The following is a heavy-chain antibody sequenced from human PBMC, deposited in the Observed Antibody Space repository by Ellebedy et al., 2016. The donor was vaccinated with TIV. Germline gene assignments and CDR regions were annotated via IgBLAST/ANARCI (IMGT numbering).Heavy chain of an antibody. CDR1: GFTFSSYA. J-gene: IGHJ6*02. CDR2: ISGSGGST. Sequence: GGSLRLXXAASGFTFSSYAMSWVRQAPGKGLEWVSAISGSGGSTYYADSVKGRFTISRDNSKNTLYLQMNSLRAEDTAVYYCAREGVGSRLVHSGMDVWGQGTTVTVSS. V-gene: IGHV3-23*01. CDR3: AREGVGSRLVHSGMDV. D-gene: IGHD6-19*01.